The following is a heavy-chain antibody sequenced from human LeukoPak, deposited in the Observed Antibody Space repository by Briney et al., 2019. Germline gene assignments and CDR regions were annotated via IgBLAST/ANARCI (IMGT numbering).Heavy chain of an antibody. V-gene: IGHV4-4*09. Sequence: SETLSLTCTVSGGSFSSYYWSWIRQPPGQGLEWIGYIYTSGSTNYNPSLKSRVTISVATSKNQFSLKLSSVTAADTAVYYCARFVVVVAARYNWFDPWGQGTLVTVSS. CDR2: IYTSGST. CDR1: GGSFSSYY. CDR3: ARFVVVVAARYNWFDP. J-gene: IGHJ5*02. D-gene: IGHD2-15*01.